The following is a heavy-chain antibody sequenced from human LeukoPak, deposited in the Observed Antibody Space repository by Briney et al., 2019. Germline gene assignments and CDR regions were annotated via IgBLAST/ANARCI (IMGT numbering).Heavy chain of an antibody. J-gene: IGHJ5*02. CDR2: ISSSSSYI. V-gene: IGHV3-21*01. D-gene: IGHD4-23*01. Sequence: PGGSLRLSCAASGFTFSSYSMNWVRQAPGKGLEWSPSISSSSSYIYYADSVKGRFTISRDNAKNSLYLQMNSLRAEDTAVYYCARGTRYGGNSNWFDPWGQGTLVTVSS. CDR3: ARGTRYGGNSNWFDP. CDR1: GFTFSSYS.